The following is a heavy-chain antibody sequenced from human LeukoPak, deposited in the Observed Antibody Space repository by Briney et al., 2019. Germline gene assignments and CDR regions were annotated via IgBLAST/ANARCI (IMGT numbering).Heavy chain of an antibody. CDR1: GYTFTSYD. CDR2: MNPNSGNT. CDR3: AREVASIAARYFDY. Sequence: ASVKVSCKASGYTFTSYDINWVRQATGQGLEWMGWMNPNSGNTGYAQKFQGRVTMTRNTSISTAYMELSSLRSEDTAVYYCAREVASIAARYFDYWGQGTLVTVSS. J-gene: IGHJ4*02. V-gene: IGHV1-8*01. D-gene: IGHD6-6*01.